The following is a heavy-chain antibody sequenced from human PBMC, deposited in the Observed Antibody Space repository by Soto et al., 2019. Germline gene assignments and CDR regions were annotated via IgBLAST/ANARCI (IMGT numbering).Heavy chain of an antibody. Sequence: SETLSLTCTVSGGSMSSYYWSWIRQPPGKGLEWIGYIYYSGSTIYNPSLKSRVTIPVDTSKNQFSLKLSSVTAADTAVYYCARATYYDILTGYYYGMDVWGQGTTVTVSS. D-gene: IGHD3-9*01. CDR2: IYYSGST. CDR3: ARATYYDILTGYYYGMDV. CDR1: GGSMSSYY. V-gene: IGHV4-59*01. J-gene: IGHJ6*02.